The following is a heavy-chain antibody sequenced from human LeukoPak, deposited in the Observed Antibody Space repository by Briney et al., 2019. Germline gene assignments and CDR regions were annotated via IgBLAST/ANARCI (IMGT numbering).Heavy chain of an antibody. D-gene: IGHD6-19*01. CDR1: GYSISSGYY. V-gene: IGHV4-38-2*02. Sequence: SETLSLTCTVSGYSISSGYYWGWIRQPPGKGLEWIGSIYHSGSTYYNPSLKSRVTISVDTSKNQFSLKLSSVTAADTAVYYCARFGSGWHYFDYWGQGTLVTVSS. CDR3: ARFGSGWHYFDY. CDR2: IYHSGST. J-gene: IGHJ4*02.